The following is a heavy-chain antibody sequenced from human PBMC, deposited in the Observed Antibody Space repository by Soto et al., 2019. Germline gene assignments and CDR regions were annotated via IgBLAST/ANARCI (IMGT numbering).Heavy chain of an antibody. D-gene: IGHD4-17*01. CDR2: ISGSGGST. V-gene: IGHV3-23*01. J-gene: IGHJ5*02. CDR1: GFTFSSYA. CDR3: AKDRVHYGVGWFDP. Sequence: EVQLLESGGGLVQPGGSLRLSCAASGFTFSSYAMSWVRQAPGKGLEWVSAISGSGGSTYYADSVKGRFTISRDNSKNTLYQQMNSLTAEDTAVYYCAKDRVHYGVGWFDPCDHGTLVTVSS.